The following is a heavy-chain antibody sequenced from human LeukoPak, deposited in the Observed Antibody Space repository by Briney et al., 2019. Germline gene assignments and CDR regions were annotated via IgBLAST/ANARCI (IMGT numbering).Heavy chain of an antibody. D-gene: IGHD6-13*01. V-gene: IGHV4-39*07. CDR1: GGSISSNSYY. Sequence: RSSETLSLTCTVSGGSISSNSYYWGWIRQPPGKGLEWIGSIYHSGSTNYNPSLKSRVTISVDKSKNQFSLKLSSVTAADTAVYYCARDRRWAAAAGPWYGWFDPWGQGTLVTVSS. CDR2: IYHSGST. J-gene: IGHJ5*02. CDR3: ARDRRWAAAAGPWYGWFDP.